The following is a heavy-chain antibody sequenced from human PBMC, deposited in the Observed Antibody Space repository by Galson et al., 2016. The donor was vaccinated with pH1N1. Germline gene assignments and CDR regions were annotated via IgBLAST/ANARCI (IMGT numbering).Heavy chain of an antibody. J-gene: IGHJ5*02. CDR2: VYDGVAT. V-gene: IGHV4-59*01. Sequence: SETLSLTCTLSGGSISGYFWSWIRQPPGKGLEWIGHVYDGVATDYNTSLKSRVTISIDTSKRQFFLNLTSVTAADTAVYYCARGLWDCTSINCYARTKSYFAPWGQGTRVTVS. CDR3: ARGLWDCTSINCYARTKSYFAP. CDR1: GGSISGYF. D-gene: IGHD2-2*01.